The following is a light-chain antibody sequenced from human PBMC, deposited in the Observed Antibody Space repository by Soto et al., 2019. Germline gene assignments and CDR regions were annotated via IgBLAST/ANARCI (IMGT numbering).Light chain of an antibody. J-gene: IGLJ2*01. CDR1: RSDVGSYNL. Sequence: QSALTQPASVSGSPGQRTTTPCTGPRSDVGSYNLVSWYQQHPGKAPKLMIYEGSKRPSGVSNRFSGSKSGNTASLTISGLQAEDEADYYCCSYAGSSTVVFGGGTKLTVL. CDR3: CSYAGSSTVV. V-gene: IGLV2-23*01. CDR2: EGS.